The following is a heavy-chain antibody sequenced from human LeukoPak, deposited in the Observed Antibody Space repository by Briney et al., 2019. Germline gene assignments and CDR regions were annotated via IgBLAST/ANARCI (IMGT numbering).Heavy chain of an antibody. CDR2: IWYDGSNK. J-gene: IGHJ4*02. V-gene: IGHV3-33*01. CDR1: GFTFSRFH. CDR3: ARGDWSGYYLYYFDY. D-gene: IGHD3-3*01. Sequence: GGSLSLSCETSGFTFSRFHMHWLRQAPGKGLEWVAVIWYDGSNKYYADSVKGRFTISRDNSKNTLYLQMNSLRAEDTAVYYCARGDWSGYYLYYFDYWGQGTLVTVSS.